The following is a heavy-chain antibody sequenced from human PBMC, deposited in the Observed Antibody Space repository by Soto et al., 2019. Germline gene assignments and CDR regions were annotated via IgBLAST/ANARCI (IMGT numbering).Heavy chain of an antibody. CDR1: GGSISSSNW. Sequence: PSETLSLTCAVSGGSISSSNWWSWVRQPPGKGLEWIGEIYHSGSTNYNPSLKSRVTISVDKSKNQFSLKLSSVTAADTAVYYCARLSNEYNWNHFDYWRQGTLVSVSS. J-gene: IGHJ4*02. V-gene: IGHV4-4*02. CDR2: IYHSGST. CDR3: ARLSNEYNWNHFDY. D-gene: IGHD1-20*01.